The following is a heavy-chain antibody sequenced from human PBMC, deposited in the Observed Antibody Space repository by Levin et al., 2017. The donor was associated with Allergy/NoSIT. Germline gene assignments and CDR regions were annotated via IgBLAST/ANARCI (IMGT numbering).Heavy chain of an antibody. V-gene: IGHV3-21*01. CDR3: ATAITMVRGVRGR. Sequence: GGSLRLSCAASGFTFSSYSMNWVRQAPGKGLEWVSSISSSSSYIYYADSVKGRFTISRDNAKNSLYLQMNSLRAEDTAVYYCATAITMVRGVRGRGGQGTLVTVSS. CDR1: GFTFSSYS. D-gene: IGHD3-10*01. J-gene: IGHJ4*02. CDR2: ISSSSSYI.